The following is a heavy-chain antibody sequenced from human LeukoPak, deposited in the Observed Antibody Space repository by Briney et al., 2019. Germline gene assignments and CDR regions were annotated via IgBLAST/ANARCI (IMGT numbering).Heavy chain of an antibody. CDR3: ARGKRVWFGELMTSFSYFYIDV. J-gene: IGHJ6*03. V-gene: IGHV4-34*01. CDR2: INQGGRT. D-gene: IGHD3-10*01. CDR1: GGSFSDYL. Sequence: PSETLSLTCAVNGGSFSDYLWTWIRQSPGKGLEWIGEINQGGRTNFNPSLKCRVTISADRSKYHFSLTLRSVTAADTAVYYCARGKRVWFGELMTSFSYFYIDVWGRGTTVIVSS.